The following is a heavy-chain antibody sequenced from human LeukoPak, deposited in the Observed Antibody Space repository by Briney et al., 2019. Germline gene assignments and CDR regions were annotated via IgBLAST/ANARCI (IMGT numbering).Heavy chain of an antibody. Sequence: SETLSLTCAVYGGSFSGYYWSGIRQPPGMGLEWIGVINHSGSTNYNPSLKSRVTISVDTSKNQFSLKLSSVTAADTAVYYCARGRSYDFWSGYYRGWFDPWGQGTLVTVSS. V-gene: IGHV4-34*01. D-gene: IGHD3-3*01. CDR1: GGSFSGYY. CDR3: ARGRSYDFWSGYYRGWFDP. CDR2: INHSGST. J-gene: IGHJ5*02.